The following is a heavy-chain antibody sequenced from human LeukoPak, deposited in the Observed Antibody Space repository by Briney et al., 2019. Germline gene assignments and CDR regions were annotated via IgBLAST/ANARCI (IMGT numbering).Heavy chain of an antibody. J-gene: IGHJ4*02. CDR1: GFTFSSYA. V-gene: IGHV3-23*01. Sequence: GGSLRLSCAASGFTFSSYAMSWVRQAPGKGLEWVSAISGSGGSTYYADSVKGRFTTSRDNSKNTLYLQMNSLRAEDTAVYYCAGDWYSGSYSGGYFDYWAQGTLVTVSS. D-gene: IGHD1-26*01. CDR2: ISGSGGST. CDR3: AGDWYSGSYSGGYFDY.